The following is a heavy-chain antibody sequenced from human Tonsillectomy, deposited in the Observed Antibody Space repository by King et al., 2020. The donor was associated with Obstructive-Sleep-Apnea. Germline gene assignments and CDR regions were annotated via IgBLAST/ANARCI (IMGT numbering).Heavy chain of an antibody. D-gene: IGHD3-22*01. CDR2: ISYDGSNK. CDR3: AKDGLYDSSGYYDVAGYFQH. J-gene: IGHJ1*01. CDR1: GFTFSSYG. V-gene: IGHV3-30*18. Sequence: VQLVESGGGVVQPGRSLRLSCAASGFTFSSYGMHWVRQAPGKGLEWVAVISYDGSNKYYADSVKGRFTISRDNSKNTLYLQMNSLRAEDTAVYYCAKDGLYDSSGYYDVAGYFQHWGQGTLVTVSS.